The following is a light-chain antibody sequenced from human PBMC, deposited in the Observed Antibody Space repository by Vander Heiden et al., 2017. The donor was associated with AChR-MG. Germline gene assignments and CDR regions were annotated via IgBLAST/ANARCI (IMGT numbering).Light chain of an antibody. CDR1: SSNIGNKY. CDR2: DNN. CDR3: GTWDASLSTGGV. Sequence: QSVLTQPPSVSAAPGQKVTISCSGSSSNIGNKYISWYQQVPGTAPKLLIYDNNKRPSGIPDRFSGSKSGTSATLGISGLQTGDEADYYCGTWDASLSTGGVFGGGTKLTVL. V-gene: IGLV1-51*01. J-gene: IGLJ3*02.